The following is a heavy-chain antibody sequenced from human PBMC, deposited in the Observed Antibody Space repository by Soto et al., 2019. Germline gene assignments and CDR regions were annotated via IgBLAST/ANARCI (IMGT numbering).Heavy chain of an antibody. D-gene: IGHD6-19*01. CDR3: ARSPSSGWYYFDY. J-gene: IGHJ4*02. V-gene: IGHV3-23*01. Sequence: GGSLRLSCAASGFTFRTYAMSWVRQAPGKGLEWVSSISGSGVSAYHADSVKGRFTISRDSSTNTLFLQMNSLRVEDTAVYYCARSPSSGWYYFDYWGQGTLVTVSS. CDR1: GFTFRTYA. CDR2: ISGSGVSA.